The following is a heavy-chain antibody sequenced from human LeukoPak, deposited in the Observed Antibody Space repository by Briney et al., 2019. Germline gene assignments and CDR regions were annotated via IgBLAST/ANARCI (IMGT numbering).Heavy chain of an antibody. CDR3: ARSGVYEDYYYGMDV. J-gene: IGHJ6*02. D-gene: IGHD5/OR15-5a*01. V-gene: IGHV4-30-4*01. CDR1: GGSISSGDYY. Sequence: SQTLSLTCTVSGGSISSGDYYWSWIRQPPGQGLEWIGYIYYSGSTYYNPSLKGRVTISVDTSKNQFSLKLSSVTAADTAVYYCARSGVYEDYYYGMDVWGQGTTVTVSS. CDR2: IYYSGST.